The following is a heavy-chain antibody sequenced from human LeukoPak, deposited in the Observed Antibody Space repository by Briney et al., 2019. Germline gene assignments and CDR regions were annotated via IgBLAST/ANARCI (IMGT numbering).Heavy chain of an antibody. CDR2: IYHSGST. Sequence: SETLSLTCTVSGYSISSGYYWGWIRQPPGKGLEWMGSIYHSGSTYYNPCLKSRVTISVDASKNRFSLKLSSVTAADTAVYYCARSTIFGVVIPKKYYFDYWGQGTLVTVSS. CDR3: ARSTIFGVVIPKKYYFDY. CDR1: GYSISSGYY. V-gene: IGHV4-38-2*02. J-gene: IGHJ4*02. D-gene: IGHD3-3*01.